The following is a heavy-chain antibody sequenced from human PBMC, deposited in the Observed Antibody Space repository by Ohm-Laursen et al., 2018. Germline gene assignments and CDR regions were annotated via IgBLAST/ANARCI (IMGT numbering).Heavy chain of an antibody. CDR3: ARDYPLGGPPSDYYGMDV. D-gene: IGHD3-16*01. Sequence: GSLRLSCTASGFTFSSYSMNWVRQAPGKGLEWVSSISSSSSYIYYADSVKGRFTISRDNSKNTLSLQMNSLRAEDTAVYYCARDYPLGGPPSDYYGMDVWGQGTTVTVSS. V-gene: IGHV3-21*04. CDR1: GFTFSSYS. J-gene: IGHJ6*02. CDR2: ISSSSSYI.